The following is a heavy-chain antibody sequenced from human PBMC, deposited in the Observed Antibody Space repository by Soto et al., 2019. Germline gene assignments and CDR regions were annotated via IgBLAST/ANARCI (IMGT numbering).Heavy chain of an antibody. Sequence: GGTLRLSCAVSGFTFSSYGIHWVRQAQGKGLEWMGVISNAGTDKNYADSVKGRFIISRDNSKHTVYLQMNGPRAEDTAVYYCGKVSRGYGYAPGENDWFDPWGQGTLVTVSS. CDR2: ISNAGTDK. V-gene: IGHV3-30*18. CDR1: GFTFSSYG. J-gene: IGHJ5*02. D-gene: IGHD5-18*01. CDR3: GKVSRGYGYAPGENDWFDP.